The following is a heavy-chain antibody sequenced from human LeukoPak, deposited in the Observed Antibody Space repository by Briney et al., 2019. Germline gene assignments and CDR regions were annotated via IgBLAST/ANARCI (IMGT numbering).Heavy chain of an antibody. D-gene: IGHD5-24*01. Sequence: ASVTVSCKASGYTFAAYYIHWVRQAPGQGLEWMGWINPNSGGTNYAPKFQGRVTMTGDTSISTAYMELSRLRSDDTAVYYCARDKDGYNYVPYYWGQGILVTVSS. CDR2: INPNSGGT. J-gene: IGHJ4*02. CDR3: ARDKDGYNYVPYY. V-gene: IGHV1-2*02. CDR1: GYTFAAYY.